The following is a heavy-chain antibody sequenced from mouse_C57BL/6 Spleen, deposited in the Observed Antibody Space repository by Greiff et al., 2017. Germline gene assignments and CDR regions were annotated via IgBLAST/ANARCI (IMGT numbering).Heavy chain of an antibody. CDR3: ARTYYYGSNLFAY. CDR2: IDPSDSYT. CDR1: GYTFTSYW. J-gene: IGHJ3*01. Sequence: QVQLQQPGAELVMPGASVKLSCKASGYTFTSYWMHWVKQRPGQGLEWIGEIDPSDSYTNYNQKFKGKSTLTVDKSSSTAYMQLSSLTSEDSAVXYCARTYYYGSNLFAYWGQGTLVTVSA. D-gene: IGHD1-1*01. V-gene: IGHV1-69*01.